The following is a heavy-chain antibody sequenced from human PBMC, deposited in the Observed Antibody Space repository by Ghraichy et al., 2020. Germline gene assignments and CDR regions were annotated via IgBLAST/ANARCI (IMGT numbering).Heavy chain of an antibody. V-gene: IGHV4-34*01. CDR3: AGKYSGYDWSFYYYYYYYMDV. CDR1: GGSFSGYY. Sequence: SETLSLTCAVYGGSFSGYYWSWIRQPPGKGLEWIGEINHSGSTKDNPSLKSRVTISVDTSKNQFSLKLSSVTAADTAVYYCAGKYSGYDWSFYYYYYYYMDVWGKGTPVTVSS. CDR2: INHSGST. D-gene: IGHD5-12*01. J-gene: IGHJ6*03.